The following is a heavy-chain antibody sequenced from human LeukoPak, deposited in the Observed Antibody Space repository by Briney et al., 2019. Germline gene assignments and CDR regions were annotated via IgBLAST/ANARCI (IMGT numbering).Heavy chain of an antibody. CDR3: ARDYVFAFDY. CDR2: ISHSGGAE. V-gene: IGHV3-48*01. CDR1: GFRFSTYS. D-gene: IGHD3-10*02. J-gene: IGHJ4*02. Sequence: GGSLRLSCAASGFRFSTYSMNWVRQAPGKGLEWISYISHSGGAEHYTDSVEGRSTISRDNAKNALYLQMNSLRAEDTAVYFCARDYVFAFDYWSQGTLVTVSS.